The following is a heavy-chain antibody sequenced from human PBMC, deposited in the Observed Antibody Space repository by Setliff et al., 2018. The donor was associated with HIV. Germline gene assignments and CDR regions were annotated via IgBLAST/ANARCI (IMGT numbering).Heavy chain of an antibody. CDR3: ARRATTGDYHHFFDF. D-gene: IGHD4-17*01. CDR1: GTSLLPYY. J-gene: IGHJ4*02. Sequence: ASVKVSCKTSGTSLLPYYMHWVRQAPGQGLEWMGWISVYNGKGNYAQKFQDRISMTTDTSTSTVYMELRSLVSDDTAVYYCARRATTGDYHHFFDFWGQGTLVTVSS. V-gene: IGHV1-18*01. CDR2: ISVYNGKG.